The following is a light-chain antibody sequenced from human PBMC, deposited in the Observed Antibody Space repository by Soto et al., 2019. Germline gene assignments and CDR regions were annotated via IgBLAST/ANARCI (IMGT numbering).Light chain of an antibody. J-gene: IGKJ4*01. CDR3: QQYGNVPLT. Sequence: DVQMTQSTSSLSASVGDRVTITCQASEDINRYLNWYQQKPGKAPRLLIYDISNLEVGVPSRFSGSGSGTDFTFTITSLQPEDVATYFCQQYGNVPLTFGGGTKVAI. CDR2: DIS. CDR1: EDINRY. V-gene: IGKV1-33*01.